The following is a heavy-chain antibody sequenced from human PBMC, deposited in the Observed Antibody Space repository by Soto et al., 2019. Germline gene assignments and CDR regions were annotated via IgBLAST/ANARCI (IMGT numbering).Heavy chain of an antibody. CDR1: GGTFSSYA. D-gene: IGHD5-12*01. V-gene: IGHV1-69*06. CDR2: IIPIFGTA. CDR3: GGSGYASPPNWFDP. Sequence: QVQLVQSGAEVKKPGSSVKVSCKASGGTFSSYAISWVRQAPGQGLEWMGGIIPIFGTANYAQKFQGRVTITADKSTSTTYMELSSLRSEDTAVYYCGGSGYASPPNWFDPWGQGTLVTVSS. J-gene: IGHJ5*02.